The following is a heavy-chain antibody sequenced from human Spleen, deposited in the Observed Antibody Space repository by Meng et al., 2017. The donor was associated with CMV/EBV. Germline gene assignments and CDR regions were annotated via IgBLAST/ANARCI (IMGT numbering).Heavy chain of an antibody. CDR2: MKPKSGQT. V-gene: IGHV1-8*01. J-gene: IGHJ5*02. CDR1: GYLFTSYD. Sequence: LLLHSGSEVQKPGAPMKGSCMTAGYLFTSYDINWVRQATGQGLEWMGWMKPKSGQTGYAKKFQGRVSVTRNTSMRTAYKKLGSLRSEDTAVYFCARTQSYYGSGTYNWFDPWGQGTLVTVSS. D-gene: IGHD3-10*01. CDR3: ARTQSYYGSGTYNWFDP.